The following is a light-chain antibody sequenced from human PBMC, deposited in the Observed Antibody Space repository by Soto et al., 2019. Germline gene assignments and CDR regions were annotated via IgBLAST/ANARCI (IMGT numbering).Light chain of an antibody. V-gene: IGKV2-28*01. CDR2: LGS. Sequence: DLVMTQSPLSLPVTPGEPASISCRSSQSLLHSNGYNYLDWYLQKPGQSPQLLIYLGSNRASGVPDRFSGSGSGTDFTPKISRVEAEDVGVYYCMQALQTPYTFGQGTKLEIK. CDR3: MQALQTPYT. CDR1: QSLLHSNGYNY. J-gene: IGKJ2*01.